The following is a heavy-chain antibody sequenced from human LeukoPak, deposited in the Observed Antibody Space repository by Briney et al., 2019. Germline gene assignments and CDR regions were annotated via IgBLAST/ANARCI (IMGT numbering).Heavy chain of an antibody. D-gene: IGHD3-22*01. Sequence: GASVKVSCKASGGSFSNSAISWVRQAPGQGLEWMGIINPSGGSTSYAQKFQGRVTMTRDMSTSTVYMELSSLRSEDTAVYYCARDRYYYDSSGYSLIDYWGQGTLVTVSS. V-gene: IGHV1-46*01. CDR3: ARDRYYYDSSGYSLIDY. CDR1: GGSFSNSA. J-gene: IGHJ4*02. CDR2: INPSGGST.